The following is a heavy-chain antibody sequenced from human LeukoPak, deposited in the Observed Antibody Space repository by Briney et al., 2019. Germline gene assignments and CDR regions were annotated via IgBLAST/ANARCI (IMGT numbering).Heavy chain of an antibody. J-gene: IGHJ4*02. CDR1: GFTFSSYG. CDR2: ISGSGGST. D-gene: IGHD2-8*01. Sequence: GGSLRLSCAASGFTFSSYGMSWVRQAPGKGLEWVSAISGSGGSTYYADSVKGRFTISRDNSKNTLYLQMNSLRAEDTAVYYCAKVTRVGIILTPFDYWGQGTLATVSS. CDR3: AKVTRVGIILTPFDY. V-gene: IGHV3-23*01.